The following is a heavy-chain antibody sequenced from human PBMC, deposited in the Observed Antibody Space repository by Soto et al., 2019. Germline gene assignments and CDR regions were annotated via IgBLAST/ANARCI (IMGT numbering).Heavy chain of an antibody. CDR2: ISSSSSYI. CDR3: AKDLPDDFWSGYYSNLLAPGFDY. V-gene: IGHV3-21*04. Sequence: GGSLRLSCAASGFPFSSYSMNWVRQAPGKGLEWVSSISSSSSYIYYADSVKGRFTISRDNSKNTLYLQMNSLRAEDTAVYYCAKDLPDDFWSGYYSNLLAPGFDYWGQGTLVTVSS. CDR1: GFPFSSYS. D-gene: IGHD3-3*01. J-gene: IGHJ4*02.